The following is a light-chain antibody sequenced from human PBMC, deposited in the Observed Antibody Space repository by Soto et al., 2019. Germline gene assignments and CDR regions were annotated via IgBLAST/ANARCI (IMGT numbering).Light chain of an antibody. CDR1: SSNIGRNY. Sequence: QSVLTQPPSASGTPGQRVTISCSGSSSNIGRNYVSWYQQLPGTAPKLLIYNNNQRPSGVPDRFSGSTSGTSASLAIRGLRSEDEADYYCAAWDDSLSVLWVFGGGTKLTVL. J-gene: IGLJ3*02. V-gene: IGLV1-47*01. CDR2: NNN. CDR3: AAWDDSLSVLWV.